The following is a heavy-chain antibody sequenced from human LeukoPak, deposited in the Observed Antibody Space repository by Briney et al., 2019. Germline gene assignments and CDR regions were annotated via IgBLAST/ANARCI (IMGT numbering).Heavy chain of an antibody. CDR1: GFTFSTYS. J-gene: IGHJ6*03. V-gene: IGHV3-21*01. Sequence: PGGSLRLSCAASGFTFSTYSMNWVRQAPGKGLEWVSSISSRSSYIYYADSVKGRFTISRDNDKNSLYLQMNSLRAEDTAVYYCAKDYGSGLFGYYYMDVWGKGTTVTVSS. CDR3: AKDYGSGLFGYYYMDV. D-gene: IGHD3-10*01. CDR2: ISSRSSYI.